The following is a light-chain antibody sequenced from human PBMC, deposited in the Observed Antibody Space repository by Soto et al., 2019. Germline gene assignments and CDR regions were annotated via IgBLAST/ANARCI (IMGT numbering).Light chain of an antibody. Sequence: EILLTQSPGTLSLSPGERATLSCRASQSVSPSSLAWYQQRPGQSPRLLIYGASSRDTGIPDRFSRRGSGTDFTLIISRLETEDFAVYYCQQFAGSFGGGTKV. J-gene: IGKJ4*02. CDR3: QQFAGS. V-gene: IGKV3-20*01. CDR2: GAS. CDR1: QSVSPSS.